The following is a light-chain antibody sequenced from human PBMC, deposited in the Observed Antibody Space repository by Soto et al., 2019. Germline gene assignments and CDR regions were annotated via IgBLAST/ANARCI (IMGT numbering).Light chain of an antibody. CDR2: EVS. CDR3: STYTTTSTVE. V-gene: IGLV2-14*01. J-gene: IGLJ3*02. CDR1: SSDVGGYNY. Sequence: QSALTQPASVSGSPGQSITISCTAASSDVGGYNYVSWYQQHPGRVPKLIIYEVSNRPSGISNRFSDSKSGNTASLTISGLQADDEANYFCSTYTTTSTVEFGGGTKVTVL.